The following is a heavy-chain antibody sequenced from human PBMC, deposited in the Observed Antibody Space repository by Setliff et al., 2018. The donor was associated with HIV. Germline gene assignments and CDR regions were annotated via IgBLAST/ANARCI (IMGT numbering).Heavy chain of an antibody. CDR1: GDSVSSRSYY. Sequence: SETLSLTCTVSGDSVSSRSYYWSWIRQPPGKGLEWIGYIYYSGSTNYNPSLKSRVTISVDTSKNHFPLKLSSVAAADTAVYYCAREYYYDSSGYPPRLYYFDYWGQGTLVTVSS. D-gene: IGHD3-22*01. V-gene: IGHV4-61*03. J-gene: IGHJ4*02. CDR2: IYYSGST. CDR3: AREYYYDSSGYPPRLYYFDY.